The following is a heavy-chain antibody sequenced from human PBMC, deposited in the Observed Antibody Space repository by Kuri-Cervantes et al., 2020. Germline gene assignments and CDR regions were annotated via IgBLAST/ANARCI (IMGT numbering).Heavy chain of an antibody. D-gene: IGHD3-10*01. J-gene: IGHJ4*02. CDR2: IYYSGRT. CDR3: ARTNLGSGSYYGG. Sequence: SETLSLTCTVSGGSISSGDYYWSWIRQPPGKGLEWIGYIYYSGRTFYNSSLKSRVIISLDTSKNQFSLKLSSVPAADTAVYYCARTNLGSGSYYGGWGQGTLVTVSS. V-gene: IGHV4-30-4*01. CDR1: GGSISSGDYY.